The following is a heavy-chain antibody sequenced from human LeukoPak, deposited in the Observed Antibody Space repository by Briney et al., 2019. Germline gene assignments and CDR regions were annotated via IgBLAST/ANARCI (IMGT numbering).Heavy chain of an antibody. CDR2: INPNSGDT. J-gene: IGHJ6*02. Sequence: ASVKVSCKASGYTFTAYHMHWVRQAPGQGLEWMGRINPNSGDTNYAQKFQGRVTMTTDTSTSTAYMELRSLRSDDTAVYYCARVWGSGWPLYYYYYGMDVWGQGTTVTVSS. V-gene: IGHV1-2*06. CDR3: ARVWGSGWPLYYYYYGMDV. D-gene: IGHD6-19*01. CDR1: GYTFTAYH.